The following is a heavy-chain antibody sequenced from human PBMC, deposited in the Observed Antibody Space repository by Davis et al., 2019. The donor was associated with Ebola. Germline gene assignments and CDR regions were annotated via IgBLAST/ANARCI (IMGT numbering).Heavy chain of an antibody. Sequence: MPSETLSLTCSLSGDSFSTYYWSWIRQPPGKGLEWIGYIYYIGSTNYNPSLKSRVTISVDTSKNQFSLKLSSVTAADTAVYYCASIAVAKGHWFDPWGQGTLVTVSS. V-gene: IGHV4-59*08. CDR3: ASIAVAKGHWFDP. CDR1: GDSFSTYY. D-gene: IGHD6-19*01. CDR2: IYYIGST. J-gene: IGHJ5*02.